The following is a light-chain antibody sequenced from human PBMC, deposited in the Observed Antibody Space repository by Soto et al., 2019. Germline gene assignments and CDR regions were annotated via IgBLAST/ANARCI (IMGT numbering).Light chain of an antibody. Sequence: QSVLTQPASVSGSPGQSITISCTGTSGDIGGYNYVSWYQQHPGKAPKLLIYSNNQRPSGVPDRFSGSKSGTSASLAISGPQSEDEADYYCAAWDDSLNGPVFGGGTKLTVL. CDR1: SGDIGGYNY. CDR3: AAWDDSLNGPV. CDR2: SNN. V-gene: IGLV1-44*01. J-gene: IGLJ3*02.